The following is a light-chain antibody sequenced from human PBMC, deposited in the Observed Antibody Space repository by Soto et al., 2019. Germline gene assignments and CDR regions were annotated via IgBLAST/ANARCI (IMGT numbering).Light chain of an antibody. Sequence: EIALTQSPATLSLSPGERATLSCRASQSVSSYLAWYQQKPGQAPRLLIYDASNRATGIPVRFSGSGSGTDFTLTISSLEPEDFAVYYCQQRSNWLITFGQATRLEI. CDR2: DAS. V-gene: IGKV3-11*01. J-gene: IGKJ5*01. CDR1: QSVSSY. CDR3: QQRSNWLIT.